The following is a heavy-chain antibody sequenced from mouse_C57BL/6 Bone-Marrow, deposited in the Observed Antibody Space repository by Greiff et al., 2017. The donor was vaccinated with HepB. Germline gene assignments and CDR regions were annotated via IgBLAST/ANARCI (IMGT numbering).Heavy chain of an antibody. Sequence: QVQLQQSGAELAKPGASVKLSCKASGYTFTSYWMHWVKQRPGQGLEWIGYINPSSGYTKYNQKFKDKATLTADKSSSTAYMQLSCLTYEDSAVYYCVPYGSSHWYFDVWGTGTTVTVSS. CDR2: INPSSGYT. CDR1: GYTFTSYW. V-gene: IGHV1-7*01. D-gene: IGHD1-1*01. J-gene: IGHJ1*03. CDR3: VPYGSSHWYFDV.